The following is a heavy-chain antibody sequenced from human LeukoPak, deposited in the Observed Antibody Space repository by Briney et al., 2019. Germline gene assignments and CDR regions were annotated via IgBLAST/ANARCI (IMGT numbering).Heavy chain of an antibody. V-gene: IGHV4-39*07. CDR1: GVSISSSSYY. CDR2: IYYSGST. J-gene: IGHJ4*02. CDR3: ARGSSSLGGGVDY. Sequence: SETLSLTCTVSGVSISSSSYYWGWIRQPPGKGLEWIGSIYYSGSTYYNPSLKSRVTISVDTSKNQFSLKLSSVTAADTAVYYCARGSSSLGGGVDYWGQGTLVTVSS. D-gene: IGHD6-6*01.